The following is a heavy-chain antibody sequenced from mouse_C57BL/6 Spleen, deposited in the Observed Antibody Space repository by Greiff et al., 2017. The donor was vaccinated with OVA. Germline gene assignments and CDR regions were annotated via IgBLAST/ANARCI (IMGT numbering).Heavy chain of an antibody. J-gene: IGHJ3*01. D-gene: IGHD2-12*01. CDR3: ATAYDGVFAY. CDR1: GYSITSGYY. CDR2: ISYDGSN. Sequence: DVQLQESGPGLVKPSQSLSLTCSVTGYSITSGYYWNWIRQFPGNKLEWMGYISYDGSNNYNPSLKNRISITRDTSKNQFFLKLNSVTTEDTATYYCATAYDGVFAYWGQGTLVTVSA. V-gene: IGHV3-6*01.